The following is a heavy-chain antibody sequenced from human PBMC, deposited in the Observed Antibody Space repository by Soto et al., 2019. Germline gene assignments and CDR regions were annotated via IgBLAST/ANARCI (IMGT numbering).Heavy chain of an antibody. Sequence: QVQLVQSGAEVKKPGASVKVSCKASGYTFTSYGISWVRQAPGQGLEWMGWISAYNGNTNYAQKLQGRVTMTTDTAASTAYMELRSLRSDDTAVYYCARDLIAAAGTGYYYYGMDVWGQGTTVTVSS. D-gene: IGHD6-13*01. CDR2: ISAYNGNT. V-gene: IGHV1-18*01. CDR1: GYTFTSYG. J-gene: IGHJ6*02. CDR3: ARDLIAAAGTGYYYYGMDV.